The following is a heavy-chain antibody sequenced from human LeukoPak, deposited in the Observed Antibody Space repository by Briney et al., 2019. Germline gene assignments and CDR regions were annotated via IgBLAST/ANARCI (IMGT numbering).Heavy chain of an antibody. Sequence: GGSLRLSCAASGFTFSNYAMHWVRQAPGKGLDYVSPISSDGSRTYYANSVKGRLTISRDNSKNTLYLQMGSLRAEDMAVYYCARDFGYGGYFFDDWGQGTLVTVSS. CDR3: ARDFGYGGYFFDD. V-gene: IGHV3-64*01. D-gene: IGHD4-23*01. CDR2: ISSDGSRT. CDR1: GFTFSNYA. J-gene: IGHJ4*02.